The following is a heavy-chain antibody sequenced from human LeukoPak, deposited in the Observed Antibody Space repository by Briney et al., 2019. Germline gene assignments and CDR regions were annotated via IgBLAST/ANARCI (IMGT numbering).Heavy chain of an antibody. CDR1: GGSFSGYY. CDR2: INHSGST. Sequence: SETLSLTCAVYGGSFSGYYWSWIRQPPGKGLEWIGEINHSGSTNYNPSLKSRVTISVDTSKNQFSLKLSSVTAADTAVYYCASRSRSVLRYFDWLPPIWFDPWGQGTLVTVSS. J-gene: IGHJ5*02. CDR3: ASRSRSVLRYFDWLPPIWFDP. V-gene: IGHV4-34*01. D-gene: IGHD3-9*01.